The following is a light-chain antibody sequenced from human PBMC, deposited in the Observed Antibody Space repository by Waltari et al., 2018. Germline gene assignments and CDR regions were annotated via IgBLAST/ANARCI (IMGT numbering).Light chain of an antibody. Sequence: DIQLTQSPSFLSASVGARVTIPCRASQGISSYLAWYQQKPGKAPKLLIYAASTLQSGVPSRFSGSGSGTEFTLKISSLQPEDFATYYCQQLNSYLLTFGGGTKVEIK. CDR2: AAS. J-gene: IGKJ4*01. CDR3: QQLNSYLLT. CDR1: QGISSY. V-gene: IGKV1-9*01.